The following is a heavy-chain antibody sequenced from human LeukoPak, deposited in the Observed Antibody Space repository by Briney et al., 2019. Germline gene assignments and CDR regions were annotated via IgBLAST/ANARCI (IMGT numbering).Heavy chain of an antibody. V-gene: IGHV3-48*03. CDR3: ARVPRWYVIDY. CDR2: ISSSGNTI. D-gene: IGHD4-23*01. CDR1: GFTFSSYE. J-gene: IGHJ4*02. Sequence: PGGSLRLSCAASGFTFSSYEMKWVRQAPGKGLEWVSYISSSGNTICYADSVKGRFTISRDNAKNSLYLQMNSLRAEDTAVYYCARVPRWYVIDYWGQGTLVTVSS.